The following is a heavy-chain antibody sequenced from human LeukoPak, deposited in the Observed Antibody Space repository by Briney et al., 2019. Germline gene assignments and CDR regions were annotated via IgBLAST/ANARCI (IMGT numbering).Heavy chain of an antibody. J-gene: IGHJ4*02. CDR3: ARCDRSSSSWTY. D-gene: IGHD6-13*01. CDR1: GGSFSGYY. Sequence: PSETLPLTCAVYGGSFSGYYWSWIRQPPGKGLEWIGEINHSGSTNYNPSLKSRVTISVDTSKNQFSLKLSSVTAADTAVYYCARCDRSSSSWTYWGQGTLVTVSS. V-gene: IGHV4-34*01. CDR2: INHSGST.